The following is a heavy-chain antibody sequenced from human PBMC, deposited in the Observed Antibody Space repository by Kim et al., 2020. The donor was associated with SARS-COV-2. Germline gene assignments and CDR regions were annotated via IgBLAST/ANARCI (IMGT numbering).Heavy chain of an antibody. J-gene: IGHJ1*01. Sequence: SETLSLTCTVYGGSFSGYYWSWIRQPPGKGLELVGEMSHSGSTSSNPPPTSRGTISVDTYTNQFSLKLSSVTAADTAVYYCARGLVRGSSSGFGYWGQGTLVTASS. CDR2: MSHSGST. D-gene: IGHD6-13*01. V-gene: IGHV4-34*01. CDR3: ARGLVRGSSSGFGY. CDR1: GGSFSGYY.